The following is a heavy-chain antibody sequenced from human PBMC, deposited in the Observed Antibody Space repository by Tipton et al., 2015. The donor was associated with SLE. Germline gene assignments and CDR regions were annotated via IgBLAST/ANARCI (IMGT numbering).Heavy chain of an antibody. CDR3: ARDLYSSDWKYYGMDV. CDR2: VYYTGSA. J-gene: IGHJ6*02. CDR1: GGSISSHY. D-gene: IGHD6-19*01. Sequence: TLSLTCTVSGGSISSHYWSWIRQPPGTGLEYIGYVYYTGSANYNPSLKSRVTISLDTSKNQFSLKLNSVTAADTAVYYCARDLYSSDWKYYGMDVWGHGTTVTVSS. V-gene: IGHV4-59*11.